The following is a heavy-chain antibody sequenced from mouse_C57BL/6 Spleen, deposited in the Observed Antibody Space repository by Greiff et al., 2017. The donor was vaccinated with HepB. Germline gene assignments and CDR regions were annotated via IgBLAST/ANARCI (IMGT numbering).Heavy chain of an antibody. Sequence: QVQLQQPGAELVMPGASVKLSCKASGYTFTSYWMHWVKQRPGQGLEWIGEIDPSDSYTNYNQKFKGKSTLTVDKSSSTAYMQLSSLTSEDSAVYYCARSGYDYDLDAMDYWGQGTSVTVSS. V-gene: IGHV1-69*01. D-gene: IGHD2-4*01. CDR1: GYTFTSYW. J-gene: IGHJ4*01. CDR2: IDPSDSYT. CDR3: ARSGYDYDLDAMDY.